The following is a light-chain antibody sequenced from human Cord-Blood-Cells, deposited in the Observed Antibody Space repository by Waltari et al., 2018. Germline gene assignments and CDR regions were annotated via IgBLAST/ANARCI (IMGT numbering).Light chain of an antibody. CDR2: DAS. CDR1: QSVSSY. J-gene: IGKJ5*01. Sequence: ELVLTQPPATLSLSPGERATLSCRASQSVSSYLAWYQQKPGQAPRLLIYDASNRATGIPARFSGSGSGTDFTLTISSLEPEDFAVYYCQQRSNWPPITFGQGTRLEIK. V-gene: IGKV3-11*01. CDR3: QQRSNWPPIT.